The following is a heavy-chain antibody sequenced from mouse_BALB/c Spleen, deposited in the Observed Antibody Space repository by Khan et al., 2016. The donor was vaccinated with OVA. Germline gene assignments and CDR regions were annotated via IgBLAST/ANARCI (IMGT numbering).Heavy chain of an antibody. CDR1: GYTFTDYY. V-gene: IGHV1-77*01. CDR2: ISPGSGDT. Sequence: QVQLQQPGAELARPGASVKLSCKASGYTFTDYYINWVKQRTGQGLEWIGEISPGSGDTYYNEKFKGKATLTADKSSSTVYMQLSSLTAEASAVXSYARRKYIGCTFADWGQGTLDTVSA. D-gene: IGHD1-2*01. J-gene: IGHJ3*01. CDR3: ARRKYIGCTFAD.